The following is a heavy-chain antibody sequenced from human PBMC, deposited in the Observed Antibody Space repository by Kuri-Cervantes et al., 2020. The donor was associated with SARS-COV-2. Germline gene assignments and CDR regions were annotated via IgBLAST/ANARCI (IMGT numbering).Heavy chain of an antibody. CDR3: VSELYGVLYYFDY. V-gene: IGHV3-30*04. D-gene: IGHD4-17*01. CDR1: GFTFSSYA. CDR2: ISYDGSNK. J-gene: IGHJ4*02. Sequence: GESLKIPCAASGFTFSSYAMHWVRQAPGKGLEWVAVISYDGSNKIYADPVKGRFTLSRDNSKNTLYLQMNSLRAEDTALYYCVSELYGVLYYFDYWGQGTLVTVSS.